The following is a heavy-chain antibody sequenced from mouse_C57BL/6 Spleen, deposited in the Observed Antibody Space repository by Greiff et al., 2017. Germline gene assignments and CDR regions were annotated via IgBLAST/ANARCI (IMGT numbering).Heavy chain of an antibody. CDR3: ASPGNGFDY. V-gene: IGHV5-6*01. D-gene: IGHD2-1*01. CDR2: ISSGGSYT. CDR1: GFTFSSYG. Sequence: EVKVVESGGDLVKPGGSLKLSCAASGFTFSSYGMSWVRQTPDKRLEWVATISSGGSYTYYPDSVKGRFTISRDNAKNTLYLHMSRLKSEDTAMYYGASPGNGFDYWGQGTTLTVSS. J-gene: IGHJ2*01.